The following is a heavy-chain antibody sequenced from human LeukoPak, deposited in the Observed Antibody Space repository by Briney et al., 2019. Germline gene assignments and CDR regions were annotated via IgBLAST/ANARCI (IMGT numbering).Heavy chain of an antibody. CDR3: ARGSYYDFWSNYYSFDY. Sequence: ASVKVSCKASGYTFTSYYMHWVRQAPGQGLEWMGIINPSGGSTSYAQKFQGRVTITRNTSISTAYMELSSLRSEDTAVYYCARGSYYDFWSNYYSFDYWGQGTLVTVSS. CDR2: INPSGGST. D-gene: IGHD3-3*01. CDR1: GYTFTSYY. V-gene: IGHV1-46*01. J-gene: IGHJ4*02.